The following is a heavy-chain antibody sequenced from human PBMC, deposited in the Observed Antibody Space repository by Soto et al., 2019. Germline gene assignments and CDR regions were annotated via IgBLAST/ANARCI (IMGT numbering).Heavy chain of an antibody. J-gene: IGHJ4*02. V-gene: IGHV3-23*01. CDR3: AKNPGYYYDSTGYHFDY. CDR2: ISYGGGTT. CDR1: EFTFSNYV. Sequence: EVQLLGSGGGLVQPGGSLRLSCAASEFTFSNYVMSWVRQAPGKGLEWVSAISYGGGTTYYADSVKGRFTISRDNSKNTPYLQMNSLRAQDTAVYYCAKNPGYYYDSTGYHFDYWGQGTLVTVSS. D-gene: IGHD3-22*01.